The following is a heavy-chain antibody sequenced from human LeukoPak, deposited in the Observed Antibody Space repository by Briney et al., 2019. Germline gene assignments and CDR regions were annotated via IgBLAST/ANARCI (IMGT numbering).Heavy chain of an antibody. V-gene: IGHV3-30*18. Sequence: GGSLRLSCAASGFTFSTYGMHWVRQAPGKGLEWVAVISYDGGDKKYADSVKGRFTISRDNSKNTLYLQMNSLRAEDTAVYYCAKDRDLGGSSYYFDYWGQGTLVTVSS. J-gene: IGHJ4*02. CDR2: ISYDGGDK. CDR1: GFTFSTYG. D-gene: IGHD1-26*01. CDR3: AKDRDLGGSSYYFDY.